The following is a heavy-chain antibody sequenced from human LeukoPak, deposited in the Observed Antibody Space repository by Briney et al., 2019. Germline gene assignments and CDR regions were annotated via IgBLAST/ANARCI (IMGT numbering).Heavy chain of an antibody. D-gene: IGHD2-2*01. J-gene: IGHJ4*02. CDR3: ARGGWDCSSTSCYRLKFDY. CDR2: INHSGST. Sequence: SETLSLTCAVYGGSFSGYYWSWMRQPPGKGLEWIGEINHSGSTTYNPSLKSRVTISGATSKTQFSLKLSSVTAADTAVYYCARGGWDCSSTSCYRLKFDYWGQGTLVTVSS. CDR1: GGSFSGYY. V-gene: IGHV4-34*01.